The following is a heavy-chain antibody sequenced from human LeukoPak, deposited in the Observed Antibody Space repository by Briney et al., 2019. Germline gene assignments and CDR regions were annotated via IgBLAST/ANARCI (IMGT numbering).Heavy chain of an antibody. Sequence: PGRSLRLSCAASGFTFSSYAMHWVRQAPGKGLEWVAVISYDGSNKYYADSVKGRFTISRDNAKNSLYLQMNSLRAEDTAVYYCAGAKTVSDYWGQGTLVTVSS. CDR2: ISYDGSNK. V-gene: IGHV3-30-3*01. D-gene: IGHD1-14*01. J-gene: IGHJ4*02. CDR1: GFTFSSYA. CDR3: AGAKTVSDY.